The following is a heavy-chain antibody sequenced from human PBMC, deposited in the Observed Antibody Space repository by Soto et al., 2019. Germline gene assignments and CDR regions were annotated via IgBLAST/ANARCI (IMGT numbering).Heavy chain of an antibody. CDR3: ARYAAYNDFWRGVMELYSYNMDV. CDR2: ISAHNGDT. V-gene: IGHV1-18*01. D-gene: IGHD3-3*01. CDR1: GYNFANYG. Sequence: QVQLVQSEAEVKKPGASLKVSCRASGYNFANYGISWVRQAPGQGLEWMGWISAHNGDTKYAQKVQRRVTMTADTSTSTAYIEMWSLRSDDTAVYYCARYAAYNDFWRGVMELYSYNMDVWGQGTTVTV. J-gene: IGHJ6*02.